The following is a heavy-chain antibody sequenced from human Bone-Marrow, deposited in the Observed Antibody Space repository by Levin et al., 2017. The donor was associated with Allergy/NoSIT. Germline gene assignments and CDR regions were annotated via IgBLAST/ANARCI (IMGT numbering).Heavy chain of an antibody. D-gene: IGHD3-22*01. J-gene: IGHJ4*02. CDR2: IFYSGST. V-gene: IGHV4-59*13. CDR3: ARGAVITGLDI. CDR1: GGYLGSFY. Sequence: SETLSLTCSVSGGYLGSFYWGWIRQPPGKGLEWIVHIFYSGSTNYSPSLQSRVTISADTSKNQFSLKLTSVTAADTAVYYCARGAVITGLDIWGQGTLVTVSS.